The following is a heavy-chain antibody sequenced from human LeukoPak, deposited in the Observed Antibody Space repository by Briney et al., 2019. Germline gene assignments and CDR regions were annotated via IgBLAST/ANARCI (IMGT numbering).Heavy chain of an antibody. CDR3: ARVQPWNYYDSSGYYDGGAFDI. CDR2: IYYSGST. V-gene: IGHV4-59*01. Sequence: PSETLSLTCTVSGGSISSYYWSWIRQPPGKGLEWIGYIYYSGSTNYNPSLKSRVTISVDTSKNQFSLKLSSVTAADTAVYYCARVQPWNYYDSSGYYDGGAFDIWGQGTMVTVSS. D-gene: IGHD3-22*01. J-gene: IGHJ3*02. CDR1: GGSISSYY.